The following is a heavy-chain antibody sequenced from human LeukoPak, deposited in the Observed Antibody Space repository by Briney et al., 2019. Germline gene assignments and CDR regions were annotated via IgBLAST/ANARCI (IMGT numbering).Heavy chain of an antibody. J-gene: IGHJ5*02. CDR2: IYGDGRT. D-gene: IGHD6-19*01. CDR3: TKCTRPSYGSGWCNWFDP. CDR1: GFSVGNNY. Sequence: GVSLRLSCVVSGFSVGNNYIIWVRQAPGNGLERVSVIYGDGRTSHSASVRGRFTISRDNSKNIVSLQMNNLRAEDTAVYYCTKCTRPSYGSGWCNWFDPWGQGTLVTVSS. V-gene: IGHV3-53*01.